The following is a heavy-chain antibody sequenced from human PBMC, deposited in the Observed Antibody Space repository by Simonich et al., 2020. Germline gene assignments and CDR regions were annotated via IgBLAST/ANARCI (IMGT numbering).Heavy chain of an antibody. CDR3: ARANERDY. Sequence: EVQLVESGGGLVKPGGSLRLSCAASGFTFSSYSMNWVRQAPGKGMEWVSSISSSSSYRYYADSVKGRFTISRDNAKNSLYLQMNSLRAEDTAVYYCARANERDYWGQGTLVTVSS. D-gene: IGHD1-1*01. V-gene: IGHV3-21*01. CDR2: ISSSSSYR. J-gene: IGHJ4*02. CDR1: GFTFSSYS.